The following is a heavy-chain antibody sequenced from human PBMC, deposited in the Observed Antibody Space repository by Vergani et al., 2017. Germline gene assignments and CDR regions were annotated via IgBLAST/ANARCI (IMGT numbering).Heavy chain of an antibody. CDR2: IDTKSGDT. J-gene: IGHJ6*03. CDR1: GYIFTDYY. V-gene: IGHV1-2*02. D-gene: IGHD2-21*01. CDR3: VRRTDGCRGAVCYSAPVYMDV. Sequence: QVQLVQSGSEVKKPGASMKVSCKASGYIFTDYYIHWVRQAPGQGPDWMGWIDTKSGDTSYAQQFQGRVTMTKVPSLRSAYMELGRLTSDDSAVYYCVRRTDGCRGAVCYSAPVYMDVWGEGTTVTVSS.